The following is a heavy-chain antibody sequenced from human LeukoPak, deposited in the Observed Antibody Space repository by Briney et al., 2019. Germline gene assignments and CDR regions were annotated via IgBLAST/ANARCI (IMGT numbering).Heavy chain of an antibody. CDR3: ARHPLGGGYYIDY. CDR2: INHIGNT. CDR1: GVSFSGYY. Sequence: SSETLSLTCASYGVSFSGYYWSWIRQPPGKGLEWIGEINHIGNTGYNPSLKSRVTISVDTSKNQFSLKLSSVTAADTAVYYCARHPLGGGYYIDYWGQGTLVTVSS. V-gene: IGHV4-34*01. D-gene: IGHD3-3*01. J-gene: IGHJ4*02.